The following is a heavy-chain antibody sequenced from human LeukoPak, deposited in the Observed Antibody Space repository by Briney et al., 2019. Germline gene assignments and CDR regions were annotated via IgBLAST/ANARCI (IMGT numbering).Heavy chain of an antibody. CDR1: GGSISSFH. V-gene: IGHV4-59*01. J-gene: IGHJ4*02. CDR3: ARSVGTNWSYFFDY. Sequence: SETLSLTCTVSGGSISSFHWNWLRPSPGRGLEWIGYIYGGGVTNYNPSLRFRVTMSIDTSKNKFSLNLKSVTAEDTAVYYCARSVGTNWSYFFDYWGQGTLVTVSS. D-gene: IGHD3-3*01. CDR2: IYGGGVT.